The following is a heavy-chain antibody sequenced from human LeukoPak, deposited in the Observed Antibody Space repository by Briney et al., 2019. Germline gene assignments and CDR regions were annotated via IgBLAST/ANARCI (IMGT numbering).Heavy chain of an antibody. CDR2: ISAYNGNT. V-gene: IGHV1-18*01. CDR1: GYTFTSYG. Sequence: ASVKVSCKASGYTFTSYGISWVRRAPGQGLEWMGWISAYNGNTNYAQKVQGRLTLTTDRSTNTAYMELRSLRSDDTAVYYCARGAYGDKWGQGTMVTVSS. J-gene: IGHJ4*02. CDR3: ARGAYGDK. D-gene: IGHD4-17*01.